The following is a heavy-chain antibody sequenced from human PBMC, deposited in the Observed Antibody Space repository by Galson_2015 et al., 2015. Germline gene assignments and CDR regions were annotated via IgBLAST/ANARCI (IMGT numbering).Heavy chain of an antibody. D-gene: IGHD3-22*01. Sequence: SVKVSCKASGYTFTSYGISWVRQAPGQGLERMGWISAYNGNTNYAQKLQGRVTMTTDTSTSTAYMELRSLRSDDTAVYYCARVPHYYDSSGPHYGMDVWGQGTTVTVSS. CDR1: GYTFTSYG. V-gene: IGHV1-18*01. CDR3: ARVPHYYDSSGPHYGMDV. CDR2: ISAYNGNT. J-gene: IGHJ6*02.